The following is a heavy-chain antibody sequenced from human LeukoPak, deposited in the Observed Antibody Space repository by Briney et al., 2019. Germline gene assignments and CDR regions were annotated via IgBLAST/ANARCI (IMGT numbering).Heavy chain of an antibody. Sequence: PSETLSLTCTVSGGSISSYYWSWIRQPPGKGLEWIGYIYYSGSTNYNPSLKSRVTISVDTSKNQFSLKLSSVTAADTAVYYCARATRGYYDSSGYYYAGTIDYWGQGTLVTVSS. V-gene: IGHV4-59*01. CDR1: GGSISSYY. CDR2: IYYSGST. D-gene: IGHD3-22*01. J-gene: IGHJ4*02. CDR3: ARATRGYYDSSGYYYAGTIDY.